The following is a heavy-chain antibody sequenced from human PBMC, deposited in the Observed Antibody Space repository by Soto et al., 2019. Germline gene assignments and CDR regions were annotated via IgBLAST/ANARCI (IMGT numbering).Heavy chain of an antibody. CDR1: GFTFSSYG. V-gene: IGHV3-33*01. D-gene: IGHD6-13*01. CDR2: IWYDGSNK. CDR3: AREGYSSSLNWFDP. Sequence: GGSLRLSCAASGFTFSSYGMHWVRQAPGKGLEWVAVIWYDGSNKYYADSVKGRFTISRDNSKNTLYLQMNSLRAEDTAVYYCAREGYSSSLNWFDPWGQGTLVTVSS. J-gene: IGHJ5*02.